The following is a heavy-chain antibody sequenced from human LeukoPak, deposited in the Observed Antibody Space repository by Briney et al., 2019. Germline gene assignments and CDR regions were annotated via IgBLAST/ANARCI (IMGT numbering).Heavy chain of an antibody. Sequence: SETLSLTCTVSGGSMSSYFWSWIRQPPGKGLEWIGYIFSSGNTNYNPSLKSRVTMSVDTSKNQFSLKLSSVTAADTAVYYCARVLGGRAFDIWGQGTMVTVSS. J-gene: IGHJ3*02. V-gene: IGHV4-59*12. CDR1: GGSMSSYF. CDR3: ARVLGGRAFDI. D-gene: IGHD3-16*01. CDR2: IFSSGNT.